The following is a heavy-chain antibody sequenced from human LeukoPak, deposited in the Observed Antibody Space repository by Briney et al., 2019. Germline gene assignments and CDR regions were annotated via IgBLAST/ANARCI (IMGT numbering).Heavy chain of an antibody. J-gene: IGHJ4*02. CDR1: GFTVSSNY. V-gene: IGHV3-30*02. D-gene: IGHD2-2*01. CDR2: IWYGGSNK. CDR3: AKDLPAAYFDY. Sequence: GGSLRLSCAVSGFTVSSNYMSWVRQAPGKGLEWVAVIWYGGSNKYYADSVKGRFTISRDNSRTTVYLQMNSLRAEDTAVYHCAKDLPAAYFDYWGQGTLVTVSS.